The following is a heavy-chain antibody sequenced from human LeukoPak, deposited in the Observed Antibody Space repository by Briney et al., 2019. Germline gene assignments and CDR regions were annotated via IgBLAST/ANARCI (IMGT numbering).Heavy chain of an antibody. Sequence: ASVKVSCKSSGYTFTSYAMNWVRQAPGQGLEWMGWISAYNGNTNYAQKLQGRVTMTTDTSTSTAYMELRSLRSDDTAVYYCARDHVVVVAADWFDPWGQGTLVTVSS. V-gene: IGHV1-18*01. CDR3: ARDHVVVVAADWFDP. J-gene: IGHJ5*02. CDR2: ISAYNGNT. D-gene: IGHD2-15*01. CDR1: GYTFTSYA.